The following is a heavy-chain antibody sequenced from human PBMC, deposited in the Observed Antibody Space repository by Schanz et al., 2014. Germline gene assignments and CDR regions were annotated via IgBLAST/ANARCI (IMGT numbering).Heavy chain of an antibody. CDR1: GFSVGNKY. Sequence: EVQLMESGGGLVKPGGSLRLSCAASGFSVGNKYMNWVRQAPGKGLEWVSRIESDGSSTSYADSVKGRFTISRDNAKNTQYLQMNSLRAEDTAVYYGAGAALWYGDNCFDPWGQGTLVTVSS. J-gene: IGHJ5*01. CDR3: AGAALWYGDNCFDP. V-gene: IGHV3-74*02. CDR2: IESDGSST. D-gene: IGHD3-10*01.